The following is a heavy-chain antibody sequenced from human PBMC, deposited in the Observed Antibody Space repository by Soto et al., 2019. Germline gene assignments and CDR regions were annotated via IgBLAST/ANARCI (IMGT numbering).Heavy chain of an antibody. J-gene: IGHJ1*01. D-gene: IGHD3-10*01. CDR2: IYYSGST. CDR3: ASITMVRGVIIGVWN. Sequence: SETLYLTCTVSGDSISFSSYDWGWIRKPPGKGLEWFGSIYYSGSTYYNPSLMSRVTISVDTSKNQFSLNLSSVTAADTAVYYCASITMVRGVIIGVWNWGQG. V-gene: IGHV4-39*01. CDR1: GDSISFSSYD.